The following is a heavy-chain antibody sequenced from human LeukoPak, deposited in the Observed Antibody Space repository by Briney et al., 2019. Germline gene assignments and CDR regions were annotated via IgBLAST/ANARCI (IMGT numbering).Heavy chain of an antibody. J-gene: IGHJ4*02. D-gene: IGHD1-26*01. CDR2: INSDGSIT. V-gene: IGHV3-74*01. CDR1: GFTLSSYW. Sequence: PGGSLRLSCAASGFTLSSYWMYWVRQAPGKGLVWVSRINSDGSITNYADSVKGRFTISRDNAQNTLYLQMNSLRAEDTAVYYCAGVGGARVYWGQGTLVTVSS. CDR3: AGVGGARVY.